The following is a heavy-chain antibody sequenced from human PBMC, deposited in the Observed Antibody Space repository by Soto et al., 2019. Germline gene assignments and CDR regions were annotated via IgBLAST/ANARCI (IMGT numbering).Heavy chain of an antibody. CDR2: ISYDGSNK. CDR3: AKDISIMTTVTMGGY. CDR1: GFTFSSYG. V-gene: IGHV3-30*18. Sequence: QVQLVESGGGVVQPGRSLRLSCAASGFTFSSYGMHCVRQAPGKGLEWVAVISYDGSNKYYADSVKGRFTISRDNSKNTLYLQMNSLRAEDTAVYYCAKDISIMTTVTMGGYWGQGTLVTVSS. D-gene: IGHD4-17*01. J-gene: IGHJ4*02.